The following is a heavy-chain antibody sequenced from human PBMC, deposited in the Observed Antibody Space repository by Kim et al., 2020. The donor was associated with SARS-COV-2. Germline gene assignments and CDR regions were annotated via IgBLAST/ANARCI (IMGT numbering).Heavy chain of an antibody. V-gene: IGHV1-3*01. D-gene: IGHD3-9*01. J-gene: IGHJ4*02. Sequence: QKFQGRVTITRDTSASTAYMELSSLRSEDTAVYYCARDRLLRYFDWFLDYWGQGTLVTVSS. CDR3: ARDRLLRYFDWFLDY.